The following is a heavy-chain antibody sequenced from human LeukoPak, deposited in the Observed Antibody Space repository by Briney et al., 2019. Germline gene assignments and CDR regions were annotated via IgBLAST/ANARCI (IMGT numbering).Heavy chain of an antibody. CDR3: ARDRKHDYDILTGYPPYYYYMDV. D-gene: IGHD3-9*01. CDR2: MNPNSGNT. J-gene: IGHJ6*03. CDR1: GYTFTSYD. V-gene: IGHV1-8*03. Sequence: ASVKVSCKASGYTFTSYDINWVRQATGQGLEWMGWMNPNSGNTGYAQKFQGRVTITRNTSISTAYMELSSLRSDDTAVYYCARDRKHDYDILTGYPPYYYYMDVWGKGTTVTISS.